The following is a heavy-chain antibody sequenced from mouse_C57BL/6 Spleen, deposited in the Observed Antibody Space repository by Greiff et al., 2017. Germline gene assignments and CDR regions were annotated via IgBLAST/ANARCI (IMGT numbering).Heavy chain of an antibody. J-gene: IGHJ2*01. CDR1: GFTFSSYT. Sequence: EVQGVESGGGLVKPGGSLKLSCAASGFTFSSYTMSWVRQTPEKRLEWVATISRDNAKNTLYLQMSSLRSEDTALYYCARQAGTVYFDYWGQGTTLTVSS. V-gene: IGHV5-9*01. D-gene: IGHD4-1*01. CDR3: ARQAGTVYFDY.